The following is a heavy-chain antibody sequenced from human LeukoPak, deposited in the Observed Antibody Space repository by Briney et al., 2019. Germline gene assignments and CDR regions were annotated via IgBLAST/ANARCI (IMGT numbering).Heavy chain of an antibody. CDR1: VESFSGYY. V-gene: IGHV4-34*01. CDR3: ARARGGVTATIDDGFDI. J-gene: IGHJ3*02. D-gene: IGHD2-21*02. CDR2: INHSGST. Sequence: PSETLSLTCAVHVESFSGYYWSWIRQPPGKGLEWIGEINHSGSTNYNPSLKSRVTISVDTSKNQFSLKLRSVTAVDTAVYYCARARGGVTATIDDGFDIWGQGTMVSVSS.